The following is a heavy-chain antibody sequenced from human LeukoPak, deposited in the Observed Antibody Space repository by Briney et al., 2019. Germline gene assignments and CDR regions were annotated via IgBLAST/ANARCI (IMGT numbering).Heavy chain of an antibody. J-gene: IGHJ5*01. CDR2: ISGSGGNT. V-gene: IGHV3-23*01. D-gene: IGHD5-12*01. CDR3: TKRGREYSGHDS. Sequence: PGSSLRLSCAASGFTFSTYAMSWVRQAPGNGLEWASVISGSGGNTYYADSVKGRFTISRDNSKNTLYLQMNSLRAEDTAVYYCTKRGREYSGHDSWGQGILVTVSS. CDR1: GFTFSTYA.